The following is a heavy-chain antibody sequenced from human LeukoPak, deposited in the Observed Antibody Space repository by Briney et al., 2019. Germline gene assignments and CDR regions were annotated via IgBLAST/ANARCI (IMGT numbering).Heavy chain of an antibody. J-gene: IGHJ4*02. V-gene: IGHV4-34*01. CDR3: AVDFGGNSDMSPGGY. D-gene: IGHD4-23*01. CDR1: GGPYRRSY. CDR2: INHSGIT. Sequence: KSSETLSLTCAVYGGPYRRSYWSWIRQPPGKGLEWVGEINHSGITNYNPSLTSRVTISIDTSKNQFSLKLTSVTAADTAVYYCAVDFGGNSDMSPGGYWGQGTLVTVSS.